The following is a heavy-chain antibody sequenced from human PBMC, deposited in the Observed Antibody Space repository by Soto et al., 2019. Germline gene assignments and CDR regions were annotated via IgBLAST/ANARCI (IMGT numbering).Heavy chain of an antibody. Sequence: PGGSLRLSCAASGFTFSSYGMHWVRQAPGKGLEWVAVISYDGSNKYYADSVKGRFTISRDNSKNTLYLQMNSLRAEDTAVYYCAKDRRSSMANYYYYYGMDVWGQGTTVTVSS. V-gene: IGHV3-30*18. CDR3: AKDRRSSMANYYYYYGMDV. D-gene: IGHD3-10*01. CDR1: GFTFSSYG. J-gene: IGHJ6*02. CDR2: ISYDGSNK.